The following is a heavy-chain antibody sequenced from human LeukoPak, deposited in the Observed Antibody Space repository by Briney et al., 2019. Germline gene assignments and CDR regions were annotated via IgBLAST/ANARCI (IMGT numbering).Heavy chain of an antibody. Sequence: SETLSLTCIVSGGSINNHYWTWIRQTPGKGLEWIGDIHYTGTTKYNPSLKSRVTISIDTSKNQFSLELSSVTATDTAVYYCAREGVITIVRGVNFGYWGQGTLVSVSS. CDR1: GGSINNHY. CDR3: AREGVITIVRGVNFGY. CDR2: IHYTGTT. V-gene: IGHV4-59*11. J-gene: IGHJ4*02. D-gene: IGHD3-10*01.